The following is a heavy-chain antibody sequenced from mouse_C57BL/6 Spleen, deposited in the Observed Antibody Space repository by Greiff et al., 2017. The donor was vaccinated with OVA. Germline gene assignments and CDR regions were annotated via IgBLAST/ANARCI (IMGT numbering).Heavy chain of an antibody. D-gene: IGHD1-1*02. J-gene: IGHJ4*01. Sequence: VQLQQPGAELVRPGSSVKLSCKASGYTFTSYWMHWVKQRPIQGLEWIGNIDPSDSETHYNQKFKDKATLTVDKSSSTAYMQLSSLTSEDSAVYYCAREERSYGHYYAMDYWGQGTSVTVSS. CDR2: IDPSDSET. CDR1: GYTFTSYW. CDR3: AREERSYGHYYAMDY. V-gene: IGHV1-52*01.